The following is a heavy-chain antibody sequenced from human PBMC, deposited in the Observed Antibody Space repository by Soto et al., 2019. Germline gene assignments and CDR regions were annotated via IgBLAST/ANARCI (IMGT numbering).Heavy chain of an antibody. D-gene: IGHD2-2*02. CDR2: MNPNSGNT. V-gene: IGHV1-8*01. J-gene: IGHJ6*02. Sequence: ASVKVSCKASGYTFTSYDINWVRQATGQGLEWMGWMNPNSGNTGYAQKFQGRVTMTRNTSISTAYMELSSLRSEDTAVYYCARAKYCSSTSCYTFNAGYYYYGMDVWGQGTTVTVSS. CDR3: ARAKYCSSTSCYTFNAGYYYYGMDV. CDR1: GYTFTSYD.